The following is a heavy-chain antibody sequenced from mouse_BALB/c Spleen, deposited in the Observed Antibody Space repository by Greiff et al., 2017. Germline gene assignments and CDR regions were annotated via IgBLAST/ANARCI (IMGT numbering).Heavy chain of an antibody. CDR1: GYAFSIYW. CDR3: ARRYDGYYYYAMDY. Sequence: VQLQQSGAELVRPGSSVKISCKASGYAFSIYWMNWVKQRPGQGLEWIGQIYPGDGDTNYNGKFKGKATLTADKSSSTAYMQLSSLTSEDSAVYFCARRYDGYYYYAMDYWGQGTSVTVSS. J-gene: IGHJ4*01. CDR2: IYPGDGDT. V-gene: IGHV1-80*01. D-gene: IGHD2-3*01.